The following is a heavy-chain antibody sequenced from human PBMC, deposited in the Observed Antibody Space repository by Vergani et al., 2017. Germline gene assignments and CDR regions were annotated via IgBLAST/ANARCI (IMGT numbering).Heavy chain of an antibody. Sequence: QVQLQESGPGLVKPSETLSLTCNVSGDSISSDYWSWIRQPPGKALEWIGYIYYSGSTNYNPSLKRRVPMSVDTSKNQFSLKLSSVTAAETAVYYCARGGTDYLDYWGQGTLVTVSS. J-gene: IGHJ4*02. D-gene: IGHD1-26*01. CDR3: ARGGTDYLDY. CDR2: IYYSGST. CDR1: GDSISSDY. V-gene: IGHV4-59*01.